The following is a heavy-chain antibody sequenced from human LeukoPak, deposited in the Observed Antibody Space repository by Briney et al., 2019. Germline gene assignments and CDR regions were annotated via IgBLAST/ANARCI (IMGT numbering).Heavy chain of an antibody. CDR2: MYYSGSI. V-gene: IGHV4-39*07. J-gene: IGHJ3*02. CDR3: ARAGKGYCSGGSCYSNLHFDI. Sequence: SETLSLTCTVSGGPISSSNNYWVWIRQPPSKGLEWIGSMYYSGSIFYNPSLKSRVTISVDRSKNQFSLKLSSVTAADTAVYYCARAGKGYCSGGSCYSNLHFDIWGQGTMVTVSS. D-gene: IGHD2-15*01. CDR1: GGPISSSNNY.